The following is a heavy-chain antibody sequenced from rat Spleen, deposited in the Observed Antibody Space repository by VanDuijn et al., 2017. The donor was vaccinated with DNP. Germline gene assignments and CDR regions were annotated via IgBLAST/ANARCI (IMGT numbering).Heavy chain of an antibody. CDR2: ITSGGST. D-gene: IGHD4-3*01. Sequence: EVQLVESGGGLVQPGRSLKLSCAASGFTFNTFGMAWVRQAPKNGLEWVATITSGGSTYYRDSVKGRFTISRDNAKSTLYLQMNSLRSEDTATYYCTRVWDNSGYEGYFDYWGQGVMVTVSS. CDR1: GFTFNTFG. J-gene: IGHJ2*01. V-gene: IGHV5-46*01. CDR3: TRVWDNSGYEGYFDY.